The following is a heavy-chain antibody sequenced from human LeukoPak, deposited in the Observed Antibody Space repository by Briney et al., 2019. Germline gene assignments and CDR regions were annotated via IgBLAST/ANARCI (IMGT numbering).Heavy chain of an antibody. Sequence: ASVKVSCKASGYTFSNYNVHWVRQAPGQGLEWMGIINPTGGSTNYAQKFQGRVTMTRDMSTTTVYMDLSSLKSEDTAVYYCARTGSSGDYQAGSFEYWGQGTLVTVSS. CDR1: GYTFSNYN. D-gene: IGHD1-26*01. CDR2: INPTGGST. V-gene: IGHV1-46*01. CDR3: ARTGSSGDYQAGSFEY. J-gene: IGHJ4*02.